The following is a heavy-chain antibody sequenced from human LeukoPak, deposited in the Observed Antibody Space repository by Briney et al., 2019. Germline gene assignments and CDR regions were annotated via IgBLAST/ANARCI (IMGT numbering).Heavy chain of an antibody. CDR3: AREIYGYCSGGSCLAAFDI. D-gene: IGHD2-15*01. CDR1: GGSFSGYY. V-gene: IGHV4-34*01. Sequence: SETLSLTCAVYGGSFSGYYWSWIRQPPGKGLEWIGEINHSGSTNYNPSLKSRVTISVDTSKNQFSLKLSSVTAADTAVYYCAREIYGYCSGGSCLAAFDIWGQGTMVTVSS. CDR2: INHSGST. J-gene: IGHJ3*02.